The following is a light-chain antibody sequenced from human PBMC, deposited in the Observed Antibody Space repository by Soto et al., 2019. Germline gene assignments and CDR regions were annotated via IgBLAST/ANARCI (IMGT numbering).Light chain of an antibody. J-gene: IGLJ3*02. CDR1: SSNIGGNS. V-gene: IGLV1-44*01. CDR3: AAWNDSLNGVV. CDR2: TTN. Sequence: QSVMTQPPSVSAAPGQTVTISCSGSSSNIGGNSVSWYQQLPGTAPKLLIYTTNQRPSGVPDRFSGSKSGTSASLAISGLQPEDEADYYCAAWNDSLNGVVFGGGTKVTVL.